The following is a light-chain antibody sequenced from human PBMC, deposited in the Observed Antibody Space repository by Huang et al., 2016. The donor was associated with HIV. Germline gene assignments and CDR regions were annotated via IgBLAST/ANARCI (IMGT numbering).Light chain of an antibody. V-gene: IGKV3-15*01. CDR3: HQYNNWRLS. CDR2: GSS. J-gene: IGKJ4*01. Sequence: IVMTQSPATLSVSPGERVTLSCRANRSVSTNLAWYQQRHGQAPRLLIYGSSIRAPGIPAQFSGSGSGTDFSLTISSLQSEDFALYYCHQYNNWRLSFGGGTRVDI. CDR1: RSVSTN.